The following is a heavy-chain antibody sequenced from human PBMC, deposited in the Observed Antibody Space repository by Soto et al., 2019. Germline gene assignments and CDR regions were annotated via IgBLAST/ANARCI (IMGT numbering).Heavy chain of an antibody. J-gene: IGHJ5*02. CDR1: GGTFSSYA. Sequence: ASVKVSCKASGGTFSSYAISWVRQAPGQGLEWMGGIIPIFGTANYAQKFQGRVTITADESTSTAYMELSSLRSEDTAVYYCARIGYSSSWPPPWDQGTLVTVSS. CDR3: ARIGYSSSWPPP. D-gene: IGHD6-13*01. V-gene: IGHV1-69*13. CDR2: IIPIFGTA.